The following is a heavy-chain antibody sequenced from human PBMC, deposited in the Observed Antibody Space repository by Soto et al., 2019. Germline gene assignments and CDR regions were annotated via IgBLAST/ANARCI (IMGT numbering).Heavy chain of an antibody. J-gene: IGHJ4*02. Sequence: SDTLSLTCTVSGCSISCYYWRLIRQPPGKGLEWIGEINHSGSTNYNPSLKSRVTISVDTSKNQFSLKLSSVTAADTAVYYCARAGGLGAVAVDYWGQGTLVTVSS. V-gene: IGHV4-34*01. CDR1: GCSISCYY. CDR2: INHSGST. D-gene: IGHD6-19*01. CDR3: ARAGGLGAVAVDY.